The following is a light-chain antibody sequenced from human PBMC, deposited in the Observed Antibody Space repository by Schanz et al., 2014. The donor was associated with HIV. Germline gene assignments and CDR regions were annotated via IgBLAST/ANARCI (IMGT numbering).Light chain of an antibody. V-gene: IGLV1-40*01. CDR1: SSNIGAGYD. CDR2: GNS. CDR3: ASWDGGLNAMV. Sequence: QSVLTQPPSVSGAPGQWVTISCTGSSSNIGAGYDVHWYQQLPGTAPKLLIYGNSNRPSGVPDRFSGSKSGTSASLAISGLQSEDEAHYYCASWDGGLNAMVFGGGTKLTVL. J-gene: IGLJ2*01.